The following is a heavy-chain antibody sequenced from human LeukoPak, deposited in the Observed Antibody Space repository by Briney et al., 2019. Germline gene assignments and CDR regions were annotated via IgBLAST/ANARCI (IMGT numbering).Heavy chain of an antibody. Sequence: ASVKVSCKASGYTFTGYYMHWVRQAPGQGLEWMGWINPNSGGTNYARKFQGRVTMTRDTSISTAYMELSRLRSDDTAVYYCARGAITMVTFGGVIAGAFDIWGQGTMVTVSS. J-gene: IGHJ3*02. CDR3: ARGAITMVTFGGVIAGAFDI. CDR2: INPNSGGT. D-gene: IGHD3-16*02. CDR1: GYTFTGYY. V-gene: IGHV1-2*02.